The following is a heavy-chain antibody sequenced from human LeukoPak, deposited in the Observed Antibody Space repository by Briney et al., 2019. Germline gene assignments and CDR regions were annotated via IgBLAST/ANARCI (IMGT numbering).Heavy chain of an antibody. J-gene: IGHJ4*02. CDR1: RDSISSSNYY. Sequence: PSETLSLTCTVSRDSISSSNYYWDWIRQPPGKGLEWIGSIYYSGNTYYNPSLKSRVTISVDTSKNQFSLRLSSVSATDTAVYYCARRARGTYLYYFDYWGQGTLVSVSS. D-gene: IGHD1-26*01. CDR2: IYYSGNT. V-gene: IGHV4-39*01. CDR3: ARRARGTYLYYFDY.